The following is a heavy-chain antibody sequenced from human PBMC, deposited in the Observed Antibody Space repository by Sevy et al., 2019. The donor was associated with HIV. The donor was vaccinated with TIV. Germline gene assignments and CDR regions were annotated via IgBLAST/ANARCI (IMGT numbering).Heavy chain of an antibody. Sequence: GGSLRLSCAASGFTFSDYYMSWIRQAPGKGLEWISYISGSQYMIYYADSVKGRFTISRDDAKNSLYLLMNSLRPEDSAVYFCARDLGTGYFDFWGQGTLVTVSS. V-gene: IGHV3-11*01. CDR2: ISGSQYMI. D-gene: IGHD1-26*01. CDR3: ARDLGTGYFDF. J-gene: IGHJ4*02. CDR1: GFTFSDYY.